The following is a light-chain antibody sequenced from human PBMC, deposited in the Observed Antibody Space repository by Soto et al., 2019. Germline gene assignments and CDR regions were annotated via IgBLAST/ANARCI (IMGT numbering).Light chain of an antibody. Sequence: DIQMTQSPSTLSASVGDRITITCRASPNIGNRLAWYQQKPGKAPKVLIYDASSLESGVPSRFRGSGSGTDFILTISSLQPDDSATYYCQSYGGMWTFGQGTKVEIK. CDR2: DAS. V-gene: IGKV1-5*01. CDR1: PNIGNR. J-gene: IGKJ1*01. CDR3: QSYGGMWT.